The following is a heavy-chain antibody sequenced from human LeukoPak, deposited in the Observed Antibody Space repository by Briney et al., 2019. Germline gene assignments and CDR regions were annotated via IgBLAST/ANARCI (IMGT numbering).Heavy chain of an antibody. Sequence: SETLSLTCAVYGGSFSGYYWSWIRQPPGKGLEWIGEINHSGSTNYNPSLKSRVTISVDTSKNQFSLKLSSVTAADTAVYYCARTPYDFWSAYLEYYLDYWGQGTLVTVSS. V-gene: IGHV4-34*01. D-gene: IGHD3-3*01. CDR3: ARTPYDFWSAYLEYYLDY. CDR2: INHSGST. CDR1: GGSFSGYY. J-gene: IGHJ4*02.